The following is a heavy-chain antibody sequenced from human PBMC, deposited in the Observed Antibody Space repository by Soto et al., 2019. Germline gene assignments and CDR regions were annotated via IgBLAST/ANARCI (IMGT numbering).Heavy chain of an antibody. V-gene: IGHV3-49*03. CDR2: IRSKAYGGTT. CDR3: TRDTVDYDFWSGFDY. CDR1: VFTFGDYA. J-gene: IGHJ4*02. Sequence: GGALRLSCTAPVFTFGDYAMSWFRQAPGKGLEWVGFIRSKAYGGTTEYAASVKGRFTISRDDSKSIAYLQMNSLKTEDTAVYYCTRDTVDYDFWSGFDYWGQGTLVTVSS. D-gene: IGHD3-3*01.